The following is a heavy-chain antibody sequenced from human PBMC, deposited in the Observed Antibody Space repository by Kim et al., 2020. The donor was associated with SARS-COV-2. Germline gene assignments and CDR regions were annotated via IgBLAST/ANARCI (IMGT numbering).Heavy chain of an antibody. V-gene: IGHV4-39*01. CDR1: GGSISSSSYY. CDR2: IYYSGST. D-gene: IGHD3-10*01. J-gene: IGHJ4*02. Sequence: SETLSLTCTVSGGSISSSSYYWGWIRQPPGKGLEWIGSIYYSGSTYYNPTLKSRVTISVDTSKNQFSLKLSSVTAADSAVFFCARREFDSGSYYKYWGQGTLVTVSS. CDR3: ARREFDSGSYYKY.